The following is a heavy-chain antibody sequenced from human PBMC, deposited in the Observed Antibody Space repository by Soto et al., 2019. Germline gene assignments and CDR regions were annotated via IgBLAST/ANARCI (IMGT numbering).Heavy chain of an antibody. CDR3: SRGTYCPLSSGLHADY. Sequence: PGGSLRLSCATSGFMFNDYAMYWVRQAPGQGLEWGAMISSDGNHQFYVDNVRGRFTVSRDNSKNTLNLQMNSLRPEDTAVYYCSRGTYCPLSSGLHADYWGPGTVVTVSS. CDR2: ISSDGNHQ. J-gene: IGHJ4*02. D-gene: IGHD3-22*01. V-gene: IGHV3-30*03. CDR1: GFMFNDYA.